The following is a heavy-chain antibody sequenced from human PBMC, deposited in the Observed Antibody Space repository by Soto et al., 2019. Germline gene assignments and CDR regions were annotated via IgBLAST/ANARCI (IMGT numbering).Heavy chain of an antibody. CDR2: IIPMFGTA. V-gene: IGHV1-69*12. CDR1: GGTFSTYA. J-gene: IGHJ4*02. CDR3: ASGIQLWLRRINNGYSG. D-gene: IGHD5-18*01. Sequence: QVQLVQSGAEVKKPESSVKVSCKAPGGTFSTYAISWVRQAPGQGLEWMGGIIPMFGTANYPQRFQDRGTITADESTNTVYMELSSLRSEDTAVYFCASGIQLWLRRINNGYSGWGQGTLVTVSS.